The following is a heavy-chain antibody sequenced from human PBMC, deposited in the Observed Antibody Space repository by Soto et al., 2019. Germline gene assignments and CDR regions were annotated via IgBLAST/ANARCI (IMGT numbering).Heavy chain of an antibody. V-gene: IGHV4-59*01. CDR1: GGSISSYY. CDR3: AREGTTVDSYYYYGMDV. D-gene: IGHD1-1*01. CDR2: IYYSGST. J-gene: IGHJ6*02. Sequence: QVQLQESGPGLVKPSETLSLTCTVSGGSISSYYWSWIRQPPGKGLEWIGYIYYSGSTNYNPSLKSRVTKSVDXSXNXXSLKLSSVTAADTAVYYCAREGTTVDSYYYYGMDVWGQGTTVTVSS.